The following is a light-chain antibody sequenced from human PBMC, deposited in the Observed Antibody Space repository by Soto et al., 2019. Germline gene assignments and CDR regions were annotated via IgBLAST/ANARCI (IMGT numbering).Light chain of an antibody. V-gene: IGKV3-15*01. CDR1: QSVGSN. CDR2: GAS. J-gene: IGKJ2*01. CDR3: QQYNNRPYT. Sequence: EIVMTQSPATLSVSPGERASLSCRASQSVGSNLAWYQQTAGQAPRLLIYGASTRATGIPARFSGSGSGTEFPLTISSLQSEDFAVYSCQQYNNRPYTFGQGTKLEIK.